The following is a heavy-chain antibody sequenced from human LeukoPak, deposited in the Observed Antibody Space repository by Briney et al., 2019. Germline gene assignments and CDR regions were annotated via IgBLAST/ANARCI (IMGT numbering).Heavy chain of an antibody. CDR1: GGSFSGYY. CDR2: INHSGST. V-gene: IGHV4-34*01. Sequence: SETLSLTCAVYGGSFSGYYWSWIRQPPGKGLEWIGEINHSGSTNYNPSLKSRVTISVDTSKNQFSLKLSSVTAADTAVYYCARGGHYYDSSGYHGFVRYGGQGTLVTVSS. CDR3: ARGGHYYDSSGYHGFVRY. J-gene: IGHJ4*02. D-gene: IGHD3-22*01.